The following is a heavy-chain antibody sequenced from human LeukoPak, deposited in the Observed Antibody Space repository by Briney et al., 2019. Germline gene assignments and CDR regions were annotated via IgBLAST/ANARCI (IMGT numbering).Heavy chain of an antibody. CDR1: GGSISSGGYY. V-gene: IGHV4-31*03. D-gene: IGHD3-3*01. CDR2: IYSRGST. CDR3: ARGRFCSADICSGGDAFDI. J-gene: IGHJ3*02. Sequence: SQTLSLTCTVSGGSISSGGYYWSWIRQHPGKGLEWIGYIYSRGSTNYSPSLKSRVTMSLDTSKNQFSLKLSSLTAADTALYYCARGRFCSADICSGGDAFDIWGQGTMVSVSS.